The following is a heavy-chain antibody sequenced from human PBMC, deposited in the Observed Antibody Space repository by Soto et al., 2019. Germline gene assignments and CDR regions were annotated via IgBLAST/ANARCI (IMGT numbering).Heavy chain of an antibody. J-gene: IGHJ4*02. Sequence: ASVKVTCKASGYTFTIYDITWVRQAPGQGLEWMGWISSYNGNTKYAQKLQGRVTMTTDTSTSTGYMELRSLRSDDTAVYYCARRRGYCSSASCCPDFWGQGTLDTVSS. D-gene: IGHD2-2*01. CDR1: GYTFTIYD. CDR2: ISSYNGNT. V-gene: IGHV1-18*01. CDR3: ARRRGYCSSASCCPDF.